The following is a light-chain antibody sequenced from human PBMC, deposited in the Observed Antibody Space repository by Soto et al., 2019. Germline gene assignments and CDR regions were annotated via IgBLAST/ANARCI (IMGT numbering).Light chain of an antibody. CDR3: QQSYRTPRT. Sequence: DIQMTQSPSSLSASVGDRVTITCRASQSITTYLNWYQHKPGKAPNLLMHDASSLDSGVPSRFSGSGSGTDFTLTISSLQPEDFATYYCQQSYRTPRTFGQGTKVDIK. CDR1: QSITTY. CDR2: DAS. J-gene: IGKJ1*01. V-gene: IGKV1-39*01.